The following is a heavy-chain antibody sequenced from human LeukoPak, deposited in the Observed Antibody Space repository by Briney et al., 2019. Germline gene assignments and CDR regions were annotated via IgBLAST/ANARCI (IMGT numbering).Heavy chain of an antibody. CDR2: IYYSGST. V-gene: IGHV4-39*01. CDR3: ARRSMTTVTD. D-gene: IGHD4-17*01. CDR1: GGSISSSSYY. J-gene: IGHJ4*02. Sequence: PSETLSLTCSVSGGSISSSSYYWGWIRQPPGKGLEWIGSIYYSGSTYHNPSLKSRVTISVDTSKNQFSLKLGSVTAADTAAYYCARRSMTTVTDWGQGTLVTVSS.